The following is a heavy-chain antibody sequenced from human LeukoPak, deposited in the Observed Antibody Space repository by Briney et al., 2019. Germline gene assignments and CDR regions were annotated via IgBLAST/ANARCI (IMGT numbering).Heavy chain of an antibody. CDR2: IYYSGST. J-gene: IGHJ5*02. V-gene: IGHV4-30-4*01. CDR1: GGSISSGDYY. Sequence: SETLSLTCTVSGGSISSGDYYWSWIRQPPGKGLEWIGYIYYSGSTYYNPSLKSRVTISVDTSKNQFSLKLSSVTAADTAVYYCARGCTYYDFWSGYLRVGVNWFDPWGQGTLVTVSS. D-gene: IGHD3-3*01. CDR3: ARGCTYYDFWSGYLRVGVNWFDP.